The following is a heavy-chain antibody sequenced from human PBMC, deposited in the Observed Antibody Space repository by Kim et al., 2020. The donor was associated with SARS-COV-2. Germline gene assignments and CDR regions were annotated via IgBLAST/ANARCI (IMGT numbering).Heavy chain of an antibody. Sequence: GGSLRLSCAASGFTFSSYSMNWVRQAPGKGLEWVSYISSSSSTIYYADSVKGRFTISRDNAKNSLYLQMNSPRDEDTAVYYCARDLPLDTAMVYYYYYYGMDVWGQGTTVTVSS. D-gene: IGHD5-18*01. J-gene: IGHJ6*02. V-gene: IGHV3-48*02. CDR1: GFTFSSYS. CDR2: ISSSSSTI. CDR3: ARDLPLDTAMVYYYYYYGMDV.